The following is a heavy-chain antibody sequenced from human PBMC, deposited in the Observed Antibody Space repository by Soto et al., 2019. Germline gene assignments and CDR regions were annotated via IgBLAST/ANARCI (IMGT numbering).Heavy chain of an antibody. D-gene: IGHD3-3*02. CDR1: RFTFSSYA. V-gene: IGHV3-23*01. Sequence: GGSLRLSCAASRFTFSSYAMSWVRQAPGKGLEWVSAISGSGGSTYYADSVKGRFTISRDNSKNTLYLQMNSLRAEDTAVYYCAKDLRGPHLFDYWGQGTLVTVSS. CDR2: ISGSGGST. CDR3: AKDLRGPHLFDY. J-gene: IGHJ4*02.